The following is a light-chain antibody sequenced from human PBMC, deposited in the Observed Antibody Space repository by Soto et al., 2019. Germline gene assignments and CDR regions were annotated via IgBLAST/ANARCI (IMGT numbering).Light chain of an antibody. V-gene: IGLV2-11*01. CDR2: DVS. J-gene: IGLJ3*02. CDR1: SSDVGGYNY. CDR3: CSYAGTYTLWV. Sequence: QSVLTQPRSVSGSPGQSVTISCTGTSSDVGGYNYVSGYQQYPGKAPKVIIYDVSKRPSGVPDRFSGSKSGNTASLTISGLQAEDEADYYCCSYAGTYTLWVFGGGTKVTVL.